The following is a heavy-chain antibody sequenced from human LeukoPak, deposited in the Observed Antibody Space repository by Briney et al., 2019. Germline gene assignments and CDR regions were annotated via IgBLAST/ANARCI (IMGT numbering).Heavy chain of an antibody. V-gene: IGHV3-11*04. CDR1: GFTFSDYY. CDR2: ISSSGSTI. CDR3: AKAAGYYDSSGYCDY. D-gene: IGHD3-22*01. Sequence: GGSLRLSCAASGFTFSDYYMSWIRQAPGKGLEWVSYISSSGSTIYYADSVKGRFTISRDNAKNTLYLQMNSLRAEDTAVYYCAKAAGYYDSSGYCDYWGQGTLVTVSS. J-gene: IGHJ4*02.